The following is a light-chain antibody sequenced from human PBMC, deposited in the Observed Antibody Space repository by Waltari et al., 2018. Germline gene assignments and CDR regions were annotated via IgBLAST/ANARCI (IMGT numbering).Light chain of an antibody. CDR3: QHYNTYPYT. J-gene: IGKJ2*01. V-gene: IGKV1-5*03. CDR2: KAS. CDR1: QSISSW. Sequence: DIQMTQSPSTLSASVGARVTITCRASQSISSWLAWYQQKPGKAPKVLIYKASSLESGVRSRFSGSGSGTEFTITISSLQPDDFATYYCQHYNTYPYTFGQGTKLEIK.